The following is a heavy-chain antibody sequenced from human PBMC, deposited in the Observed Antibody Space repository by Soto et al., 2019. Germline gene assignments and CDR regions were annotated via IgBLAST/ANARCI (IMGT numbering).Heavy chain of an antibody. CDR2: IYPGDSDT. Sequence: PGESLKISCKGSGYSFTSYWIGWVRQMPGKGLEWMGIIYPGDSDTRYSPSFQGQVTISADKSISTAYLQWSSLKASDTAMYYCARLKYCTNGVCYTPYYYYGMDVWGQGTTVTVSS. CDR1: GYSFTSYW. CDR3: ARLKYCTNGVCYTPYYYYGMDV. D-gene: IGHD2-8*01. J-gene: IGHJ6*02. V-gene: IGHV5-51*01.